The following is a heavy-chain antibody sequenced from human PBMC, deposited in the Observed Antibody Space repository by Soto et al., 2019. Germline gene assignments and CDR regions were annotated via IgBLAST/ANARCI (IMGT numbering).Heavy chain of an antibody. Sequence: SGGSLRLSCAVSDFTFSNSWMHWVRQAPGKGLVWVSHINSDGSGTDYADSVKGRFTISRDNAKNTVYLQMNSLRAEDTATYYCARDRSYALDVWGQGSTVTVS. CDR1: DFTFSNSW. V-gene: IGHV3-74*01. J-gene: IGHJ6*02. CDR2: INSDGSGT. CDR3: ARDRSYALDV.